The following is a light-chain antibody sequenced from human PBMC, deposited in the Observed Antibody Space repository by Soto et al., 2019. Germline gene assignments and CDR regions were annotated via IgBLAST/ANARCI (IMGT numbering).Light chain of an antibody. CDR3: HQYGRSASSIT. CDR1: QSVRSGH. Sequence: ESVLTQSPGTLSLSPGDRATLSCRASQSVRSGHLAWYQQKPGQAPRLVIYDASTRATGIPDRFSGGWSGTDCTLTISRVEPEDFAVYYCHQYGRSASSITFGPGTKVEIK. CDR2: DAS. V-gene: IGKV3-20*01. J-gene: IGKJ3*01.